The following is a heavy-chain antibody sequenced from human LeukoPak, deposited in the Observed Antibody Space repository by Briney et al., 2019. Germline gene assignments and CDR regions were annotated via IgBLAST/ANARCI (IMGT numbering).Heavy chain of an antibody. CDR2: IYSGGST. CDR1: GFTVSSNY. J-gene: IGHJ6*02. V-gene: IGHV3-53*01. CDR3: ARGRGAPSYYYYYGMDV. D-gene: IGHD3-10*01. Sequence: GGSLRLSCAASGFTVSSNYMSWVRQAPGKGLEWVAVIYSGGSTYYADSVKGRFTISRDNSKNTLYLQMNSLRAEDTAVYYCARGRGAPSYYYYYGMDVWGQGTTVTVSS.